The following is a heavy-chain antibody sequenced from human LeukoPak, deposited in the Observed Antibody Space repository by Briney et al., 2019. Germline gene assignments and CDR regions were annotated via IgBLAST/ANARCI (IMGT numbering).Heavy chain of an antibody. D-gene: IGHD2-8*01. CDR1: GGSFSGYY. CDR3: AAPSRYCTNGVCYAY. J-gene: IGHJ4*02. Sequence: SETLSLTCAVYGGSFSGYYWSWIRQPPGKGLEWIGEINHSGSTNYNPSLKSRVTISVDTSKNQFSLKLSSVTAADTAVYYCAAPSRYCTNGVCYAYWGQGTLVTVPS. V-gene: IGHV4-34*01. CDR2: INHSGST.